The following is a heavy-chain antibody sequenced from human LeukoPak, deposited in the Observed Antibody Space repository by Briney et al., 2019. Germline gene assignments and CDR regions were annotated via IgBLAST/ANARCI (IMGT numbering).Heavy chain of an antibody. V-gene: IGHV3-48*03. CDR3: ARASRGYSYGYWDY. D-gene: IGHD5-18*01. Sequence: PGGSLRLSCAASGFTFSSYEMNWVRQAPGKGLEWVSYISSSGSTIYYADSVKGRFTISRDNAKNSLYLQMNSLRAEDTAVYYCARASRGYSYGYWDYGGQGTLVTVSS. CDR2: ISSSGSTI. J-gene: IGHJ4*02. CDR1: GFTFSSYE.